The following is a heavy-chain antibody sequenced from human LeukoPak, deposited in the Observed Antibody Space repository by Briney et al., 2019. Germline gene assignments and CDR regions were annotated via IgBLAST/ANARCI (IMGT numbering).Heavy chain of an antibody. CDR2: VYHSGNT. CDR1: GGSISSHF. J-gene: IGHJ4*02. CDR3: ASTVVAGSIYYFDY. V-gene: IGHV4-59*08. Sequence: PSETLSLTCTVSGGSISSHFWSWIRQPPGKGLEWIGYVYHSGNTFYNPSPQSRVTISIDSSKNQFSLKLTSVTAADTALYFCASTVVAGSIYYFDYWGQGTLVAVSS. D-gene: IGHD6-19*01.